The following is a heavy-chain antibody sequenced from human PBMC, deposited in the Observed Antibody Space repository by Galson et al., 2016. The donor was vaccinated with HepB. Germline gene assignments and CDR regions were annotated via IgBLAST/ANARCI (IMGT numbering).Heavy chain of an antibody. CDR3: ARDMGYGDYPGAFDI. CDR1: GFTFSASG. CDR2: ISYDGSNK. D-gene: IGHD4-17*01. Sequence: SLRLSCAASGFTFSASGMHWVRQAPGKGLEWLAAISYDGSNKYYADSVKGRFTISRDNSKNTLYLQMNSLRAEETAVYYCARDMGYGDYPGAFDIWGQGTMVTVSS. V-gene: IGHV3-30*03. J-gene: IGHJ3*02.